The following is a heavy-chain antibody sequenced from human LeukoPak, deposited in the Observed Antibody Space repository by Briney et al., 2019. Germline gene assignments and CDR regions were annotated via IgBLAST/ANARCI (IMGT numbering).Heavy chain of an antibody. CDR1: GFTFSSYA. D-gene: IGHD6-19*01. V-gene: IGHV3-23*01. J-gene: IGHJ4*02. CDR3: AKVGKRYSSGWYDY. Sequence: TGGSLRLSCAASGFTFSSYAMSWVRQAPGKGLEWVSAISGSGGSTYYADSVKGRFTISRDNSKNTLYLQMNSLRAEDTAVYYCAKVGKRYSSGWYDYWGPGTLVTVSS. CDR2: ISGSGGST.